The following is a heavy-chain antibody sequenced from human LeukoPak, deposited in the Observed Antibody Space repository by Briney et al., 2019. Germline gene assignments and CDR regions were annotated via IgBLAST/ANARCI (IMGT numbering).Heavy chain of an antibody. CDR2: IKSKTDGGTT. CDR3: TTFPYYDFLSGYYSTGRYFDF. J-gene: IGHJ4*02. D-gene: IGHD3-9*01. V-gene: IGHV3-15*01. CDR1: GFTLSNAC. Sequence: GGTLRLTCAASGFTLSNACMSWVRQTPGKGLDWVGRIKSKTDGGTTDYAAPVKGRFTISRDDSKNTLYLQMNSLKTEDKAVYYCTTFPYYDFLSGYYSTGRYFDFWRRGTLVSVS.